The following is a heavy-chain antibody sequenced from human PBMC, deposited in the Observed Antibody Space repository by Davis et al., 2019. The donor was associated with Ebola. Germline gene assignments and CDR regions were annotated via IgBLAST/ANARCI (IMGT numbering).Heavy chain of an antibody. CDR1: GFTFSSYW. V-gene: IGHV3-74*01. CDR3: GGYY. CDR2: IDTDGTTT. Sequence: PGGSLRLSCAASGFTFSSYWMHWVRQAPGKGLVWVSLIDTDGTTTTYADSVKGRFTISRDHAKNTLYLQMNSLRAEDTAVYYCGGYYWGQGTLVTVSS. J-gene: IGHJ4*02.